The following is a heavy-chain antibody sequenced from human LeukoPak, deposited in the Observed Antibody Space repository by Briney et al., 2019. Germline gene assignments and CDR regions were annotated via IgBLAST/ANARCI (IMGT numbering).Heavy chain of an antibody. CDR2: ISDTVRDT. Sequence: GESLRLSCAASGFTFSAYGMSWVRQAPGKGLEWVSHISDTVRDTWYANSVKGRFIISRDNSRDTVYLQMSSLRPEDTALYFCAKDNYGGIFASWGQGTMVTVSS. J-gene: IGHJ4*02. CDR1: GFTFSAYG. CDR3: AKDNYGGIFAS. V-gene: IGHV3-23*01. D-gene: IGHD4-17*01.